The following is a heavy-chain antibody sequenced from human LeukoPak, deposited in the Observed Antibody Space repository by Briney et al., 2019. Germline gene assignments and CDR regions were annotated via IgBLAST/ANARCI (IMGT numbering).Heavy chain of an antibody. D-gene: IGHD2-15*01. CDR2: IFYSGST. Sequence: SETLSLTCSVSSGSISNSNYYWGWIRQPPGKGLEWIGSIFYSGSTDYNPSLKSRVTISVDTSKNQFSLKLSSVTAADTAVYYCARSVEGYCSGGSCYSYYYYMDVWGKGTTVTVSS. CDR3: ARSVEGYCSGGSCYSYYYYMDV. V-gene: IGHV4-39*07. J-gene: IGHJ6*03. CDR1: SGSISNSNYY.